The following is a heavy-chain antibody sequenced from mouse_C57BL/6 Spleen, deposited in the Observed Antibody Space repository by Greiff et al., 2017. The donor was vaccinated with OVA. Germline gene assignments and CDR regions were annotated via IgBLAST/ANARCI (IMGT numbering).Heavy chain of an antibody. D-gene: IGHD3-2*02. CDR3: ARQRAQGDYFDY. Sequence: DVKLVESGGDLVKPGGSLKLSCAASGFTFSSYGMSWVRQTPDKRLEWVATISSGGSYTYYPDSVKGRFTISRDNAKNTLYLQMSSLKSEDTAMYYCARQRAQGDYFDYWGQGTTLTVSS. V-gene: IGHV5-6*02. CDR1: GFTFSSYG. CDR2: ISSGGSYT. J-gene: IGHJ2*01.